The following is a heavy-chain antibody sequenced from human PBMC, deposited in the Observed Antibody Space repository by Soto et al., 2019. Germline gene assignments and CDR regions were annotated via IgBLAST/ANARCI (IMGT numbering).Heavy chain of an antibody. D-gene: IGHD4-17*01. CDR1: GGSFSGYY. V-gene: IGHV4-34*01. CDR3: ARKATGYTKVTAYYFDY. J-gene: IGHJ4*02. CDR2: INHSGST. Sequence: PSETLSLTCAVYGGSFSGYYWSWIRQPPGKGLEWIGEINHSGSTNYNPSLKSRVTISVDTSKNQFSLKLSSVTAADTAVYYCARKATGYTKVTAYYFDYWGQGTLVTVSS.